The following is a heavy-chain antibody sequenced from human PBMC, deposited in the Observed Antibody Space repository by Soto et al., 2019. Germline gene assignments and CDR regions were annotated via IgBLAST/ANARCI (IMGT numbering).Heavy chain of an antibody. D-gene: IGHD3-9*01. CDR2: AYHSGSV. CDR1: GHSISSGFYY. V-gene: IGHV4-38-2*02. Sequence: SETLSLTCTVSGHSISSGFYYWGWIRQSPGKALEWIGSAYHSGSVYYNPSLKSRVAMSVATSRNQLSLKLTSVTAADTAVYYCARYGYSCSARFFDRWGQGIRVTVS. J-gene: IGHJ4*02. CDR3: ARYGYSCSARFFDR.